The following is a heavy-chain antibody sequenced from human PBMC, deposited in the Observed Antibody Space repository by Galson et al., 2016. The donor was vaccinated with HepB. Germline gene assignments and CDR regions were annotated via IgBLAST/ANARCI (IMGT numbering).Heavy chain of an antibody. V-gene: IGHV5-10-1*01. D-gene: IGHD2-15*01. J-gene: IGHJ5*02. CDR2: IDPSDSYT. Sequence: QSGAEVKKPGESLRISCKGSGYSFTNYWISWVRQMPGKGLEWMGRIDPSDSYTNYSPSFQGHVTMSADKSISTAYLQWRSLKASDTAMYYCAGSQYTGGWTAPYVSWGQGTLVTVSS. CDR3: AGSQYTGGWTAPYVS. CDR1: GYSFTNYW.